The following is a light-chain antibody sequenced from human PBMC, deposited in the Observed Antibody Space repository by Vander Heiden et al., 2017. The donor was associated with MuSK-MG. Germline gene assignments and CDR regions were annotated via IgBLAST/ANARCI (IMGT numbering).Light chain of an antibody. Sequence: QSALTQPASVSGSPGQSITSCCTGTSSDVGGYKHVSWYQQHPGKAPNLKIYDVSNRPSGVSNRFSGSKSANTASLTISGLQAEDEADYYCSSYTSSSTLVVFGGGTKLTVL. J-gene: IGLJ2*01. CDR2: DVS. CDR1: SSDVGGYKH. CDR3: SSYTSSSTLVV. V-gene: IGLV2-14*01.